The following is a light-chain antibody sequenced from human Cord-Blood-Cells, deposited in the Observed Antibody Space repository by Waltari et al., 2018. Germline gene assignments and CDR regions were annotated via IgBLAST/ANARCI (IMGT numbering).Light chain of an antibody. J-gene: IGKJ1*01. CDR3: QQYNSYSQT. Sequence: DIHITDSPSTLSASVGDRVTITCRASQSISSWLAWYQQKPGKSPNLLIYKASRLEIGVPSRFSGSGSGTEFTLTISSLKPDDFATYYCQQYNSYSQTFGQGTKVEIK. CDR1: QSISSW. V-gene: IGKV1-5*03. CDR2: KAS.